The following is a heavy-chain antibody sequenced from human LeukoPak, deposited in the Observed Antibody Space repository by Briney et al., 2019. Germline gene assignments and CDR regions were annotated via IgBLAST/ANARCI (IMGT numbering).Heavy chain of an antibody. CDR1: DHAFNNFY. CDR2: IHLSGGDA. V-gene: IGHV1-46*02. CDR3: ARGGYSGYDY. J-gene: IGHJ4*02. Sequence: ASVKVSCKASDHAFNNFYVHWVRQAPGQGLQWMAVIHLSGGDATSAQEFQGRVTMTRDMSTSTVYMELSSLRSEDTAVYYCARGGYSGYDYWGQGTLVTVSS. D-gene: IGHD5-12*01.